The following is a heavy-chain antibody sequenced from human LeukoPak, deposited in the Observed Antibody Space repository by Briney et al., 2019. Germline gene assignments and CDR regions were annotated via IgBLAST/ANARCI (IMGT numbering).Heavy chain of an antibody. J-gene: IGHJ4*02. D-gene: IGHD6-19*01. CDR3: ARVSRVAVAGFDY. Sequence: NPGGSLRLSCAASGFTFSDYYMSWIRQAPGKGLEWVSYISSSGSTIYYADSVKGRFTISRDNAKNSLYLQMNSLRAEDTAVYYCARVSRVAVAGFDYWGQGTLVTVSS. CDR1: GFTFSDYY. V-gene: IGHV3-11*01. CDR2: ISSSGSTI.